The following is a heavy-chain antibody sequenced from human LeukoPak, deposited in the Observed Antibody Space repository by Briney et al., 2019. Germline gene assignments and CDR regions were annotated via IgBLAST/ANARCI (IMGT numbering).Heavy chain of an antibody. V-gene: IGHV3-23*01. J-gene: IGHJ5*02. CDR2: ISGSGGST. Sequence: PGGSLRLSCAASGFTFSNYAMSWVRQAPGKGLEWVSAISGSGGSTYYADSVKGRFTISRDNSKNTLYLQMNSLRAEDTAVYYCAKDYNLGYSSGSGWFDPWGQGTLVTVSS. CDR1: GFTFSNYA. CDR3: AKDYNLGYSSGSGWFDP. D-gene: IGHD6-19*01.